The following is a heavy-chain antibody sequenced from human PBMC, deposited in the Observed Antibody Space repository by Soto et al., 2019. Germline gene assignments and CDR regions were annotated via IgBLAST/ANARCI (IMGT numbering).Heavy chain of an antibody. V-gene: IGHV4-4*07. Sequence: SETLSLTCHVSGGSNSSYYWSWIRQPAGKGLEWIGRIHSSVSTNYNPYLKSRVTRSIDTSMNQFSLKLSYWSAADTAVYYCGIERVKVTPGYHYYYDGMVVWCQGTTVTFS. CDR3: GIERVKVTPGYHYYYDGMVV. D-gene: IGHD2-15*01. CDR1: GGSNSSYY. CDR2: IHSSVST. J-gene: IGHJ6*02.